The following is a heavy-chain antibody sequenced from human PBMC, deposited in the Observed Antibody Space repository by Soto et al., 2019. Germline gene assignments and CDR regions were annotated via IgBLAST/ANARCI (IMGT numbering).Heavy chain of an antibody. CDR2: ISAAGDP. CDR3: ARTGRDFYGLDV. Sequence: EVQLVESGGGLVQPGGSLRLSCEASGFTFSNYDMHWVRQGPGKGLEWVSGISAAGDPDYADSVEGRFTISRENAQNSFFLHMNSLRVGGTAVYYCARTGRDFYGLDVWGQGTTVIVSS. CDR1: GFTFSNYD. J-gene: IGHJ6*02. V-gene: IGHV3-13*05. D-gene: IGHD1-1*01.